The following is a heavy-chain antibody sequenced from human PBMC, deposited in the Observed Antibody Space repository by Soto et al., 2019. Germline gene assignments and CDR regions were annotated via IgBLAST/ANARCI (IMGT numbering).Heavy chain of an antibody. CDR1: GFTFDDYA. D-gene: IGHD5-18*01. J-gene: IGHJ2*01. CDR3: AKDRLQGYSYGPGYFDL. V-gene: IGHV3-9*01. Sequence: EVQLVESGGGLVQPGRSLRLSCAASGFTFDDYAMHWVRQAPWKGLEWVSGISWNSGSIGYADSVKGRFTISRDNAKNSLYLQMNSVRAEDTALYYCAKDRLQGYSYGPGYFDLWGRGTLVTVSS. CDR2: ISWNSGSI.